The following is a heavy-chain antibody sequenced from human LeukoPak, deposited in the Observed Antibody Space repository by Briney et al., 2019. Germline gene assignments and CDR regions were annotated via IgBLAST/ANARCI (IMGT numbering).Heavy chain of an antibody. D-gene: IGHD6-13*01. Sequence: ASVKVSCKASGYTFTSYGISWVRQAPGQGLEWMGWISAYNGNTNYAQKLQGRVTMTTDTSTSTAYMELSSLRSEDTAVYYCATGAAAGTEDYWGQGSLVTVSS. CDR2: ISAYNGNT. CDR1: GYTFTSYG. V-gene: IGHV1-18*01. J-gene: IGHJ4*02. CDR3: ATGAAAGTEDY.